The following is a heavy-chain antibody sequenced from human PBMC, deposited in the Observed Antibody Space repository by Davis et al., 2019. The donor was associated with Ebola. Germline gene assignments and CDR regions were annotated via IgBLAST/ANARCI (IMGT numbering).Heavy chain of an antibody. Sequence: PSETLSLTCTVSGGSISSGGFHWGWIRQPPGRGLEWIGSIHTNGNTQYNPSLMSRGSISADTSKNHFSLRLASVTAADTAVYYCARRREGYNTFDQWGQGTLVTVSS. CDR3: ARRREGYNTFDQ. J-gene: IGHJ4*02. D-gene: IGHD5-24*01. CDR2: IHTNGNT. V-gene: IGHV4-39*02. CDR1: GGSISSGGFH.